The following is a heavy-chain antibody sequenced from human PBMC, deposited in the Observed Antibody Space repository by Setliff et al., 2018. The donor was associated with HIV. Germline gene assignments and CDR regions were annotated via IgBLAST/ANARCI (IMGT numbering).Heavy chain of an antibody. CDR3: AKDVSPGQDIVVVTATDY. J-gene: IGHJ4*02. V-gene: IGHV3-21*04. CDR2: ISSSSNYI. D-gene: IGHD2-21*02. CDR1: LFTFSTYT. Sequence: GGSLRLSCAASLFTFSTYTMNWVRQAPGKGLEWVSSISSSSNYIYYADSVKGRFTISRDNSKNTLYLQMNSLRVEDTAVYYCAKDVSPGQDIVVVTATDYWGQGTLVTVSS.